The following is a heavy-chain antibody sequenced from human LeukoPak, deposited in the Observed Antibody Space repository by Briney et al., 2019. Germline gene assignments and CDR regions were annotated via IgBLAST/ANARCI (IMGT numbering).Heavy chain of an antibody. J-gene: IGHJ4*02. V-gene: IGHV3-66*01. CDR2: IYSGGST. Sequence: PGGSLRLSCAASGFTFSSYAMSWVRQAPGKGLEWVSVIYSGGSTYYADSVKGRFTISRDNSKNTLYLQMNSLRAEDTAVYYCARDHSSYGFDYWGQGTLVTVSS. CDR3: ARDHSSYGFDY. CDR1: GFTFSSYA. D-gene: IGHD5-18*01.